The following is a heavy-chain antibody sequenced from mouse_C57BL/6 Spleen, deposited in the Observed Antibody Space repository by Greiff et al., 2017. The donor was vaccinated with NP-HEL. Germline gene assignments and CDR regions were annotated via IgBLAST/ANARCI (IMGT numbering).Heavy chain of an antibody. CDR3: AREVGVGFAY. Sequence: QVQLQQPGTELVKPGASVKLSCKASGYTFTSYWMHWVKQRPGQGLEWIGNINPSNGGTNYNEKFKSKATLTVDKSSSPADMQLSSLTSEDSAVDYSAREVGVGFAYWGQGTLVTVSA. V-gene: IGHV1-53*01. J-gene: IGHJ3*01. D-gene: IGHD1-1*02. CDR1: GYTFTSYW. CDR2: INPSNGGT.